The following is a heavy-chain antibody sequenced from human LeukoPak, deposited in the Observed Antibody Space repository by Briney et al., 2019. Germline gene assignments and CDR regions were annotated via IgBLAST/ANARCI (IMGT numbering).Heavy chain of an antibody. D-gene: IGHD3-22*01. Sequence: ASVKVSCKASGYTFTSYDINWVRQATGQGLEWMGWISAYNGNTNYAQKLQGRVTMTTDTSTSTAYMELRSLRSDDTAVYYCARCGRYSGYYYGVAFDIWGQGTMVTVSS. CDR1: GYTFTSYD. V-gene: IGHV1-18*01. CDR2: ISAYNGNT. CDR3: ARCGRYSGYYYGVAFDI. J-gene: IGHJ3*02.